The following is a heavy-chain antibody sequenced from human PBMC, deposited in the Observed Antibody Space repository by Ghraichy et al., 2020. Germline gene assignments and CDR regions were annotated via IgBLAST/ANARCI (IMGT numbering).Heavy chain of an antibody. CDR1: GFTFSSYA. V-gene: IGHV3-23*01. Sequence: GGSLRLSCAASGFTFSSYAMSWVRQAPGEGLEWVSAISGSGGSTYYADSVKGRFTISRDNSKNTLYLQMNSLRAENTAVYYCAKDGRGWYGRYDMDVWGKGTTVTVSS. D-gene: IGHD6-19*01. CDR3: AKDGRGWYGRYDMDV. CDR2: ISGSGGST. J-gene: IGHJ6*03.